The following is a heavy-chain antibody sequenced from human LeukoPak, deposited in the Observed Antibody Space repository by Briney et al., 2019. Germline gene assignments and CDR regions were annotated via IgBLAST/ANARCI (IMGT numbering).Heavy chain of an antibody. J-gene: IGHJ4*02. CDR2: ISGSGGST. CDR3: AKDLTTVVTPIPDDY. CDR1: GFTFSGYA. D-gene: IGHD4-23*01. V-gene: IGHV3-23*01. Sequence: GGSLRLSCAASGFTFSGYAMSWVRQAPGKGLEWVSAISGSGGSTYYADSVKGRFTISRDNSKNTLYLQMNSLRAEDTAVYYCAKDLTTVVTPIPDDYWGQGTLVTVSS.